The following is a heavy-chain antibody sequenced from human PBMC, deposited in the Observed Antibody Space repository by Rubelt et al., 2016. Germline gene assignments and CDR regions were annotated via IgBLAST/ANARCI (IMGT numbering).Heavy chain of an antibody. J-gene: IGHJ3*01. V-gene: IGHV4-34*01. Sequence: QVQLQQWGAGLLKPSETLSLTCAVYGGSFSGYYWSWIRQPPGKGLEWIGEINHSGSTNYNPSTKSRGTISVDTSKIQFSLKLSSVTAADTAVYYCARGIDLAVWGQGTMVTVSS. CDR1: GGSFSGYY. CDR2: INHSGST. D-gene: IGHD3-3*02. CDR3: ARGIDLAV.